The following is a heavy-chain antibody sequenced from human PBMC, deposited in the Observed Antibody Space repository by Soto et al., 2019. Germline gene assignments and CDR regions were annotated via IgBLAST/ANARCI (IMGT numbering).Heavy chain of an antibody. CDR3: ARQTHASDTAPNFQYYFDS. Sequence: GESLEICVTGSGYIFACYWITGVRQKPGKGLEWMGRIDPSDSQTYYSPSFRGHVTISVTKSITTVFLQWSSLRASDTAIYYCARQTHASDTAPNFQYYFDSWGQGTPVTVSS. CDR1: GYIFACYW. V-gene: IGHV5-10-1*01. J-gene: IGHJ4*02. CDR2: IDPSDSQT. D-gene: IGHD5-18*01.